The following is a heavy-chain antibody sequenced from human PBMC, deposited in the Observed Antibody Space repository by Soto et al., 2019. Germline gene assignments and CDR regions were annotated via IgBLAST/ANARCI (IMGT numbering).Heavy chain of an antibody. J-gene: IGHJ6*02. Sequence: GESLKISCNGSGYSFTSYWIGWVRQMPGKGLEWMGIIYPGDSDTRYSPSFQGQVTISADKSISTAYLQWSSLKASDTAMYYCARQRYSGYDFYYYYGMDVWGQGTTVTVSS. CDR2: IYPGDSDT. D-gene: IGHD5-12*01. V-gene: IGHV5-51*01. CDR1: GYSFTSYW. CDR3: ARQRYSGYDFYYYYGMDV.